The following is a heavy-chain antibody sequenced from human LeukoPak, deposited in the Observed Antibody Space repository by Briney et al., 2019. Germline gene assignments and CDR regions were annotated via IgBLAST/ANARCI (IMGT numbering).Heavy chain of an antibody. CDR2: IHDSGTT. CDR3: ARLTKRNDAFTI. CDR1: GGSMNNDY. D-gene: IGHD1-14*01. J-gene: IGHJ3*02. V-gene: IGHV4-59*01. Sequence: SETLSLTCSVSGGSMNNDYWSWIRQPPGKGLEWIAYIHDSGTTNYNPSLKSRVTISVDTSKNQFSLKLTSVTTADTAVYYCARLTKRNDAFTIWGQGTMVTVSS.